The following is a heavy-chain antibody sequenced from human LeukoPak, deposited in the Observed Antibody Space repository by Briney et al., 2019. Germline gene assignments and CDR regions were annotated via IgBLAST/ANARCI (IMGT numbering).Heavy chain of an antibody. D-gene: IGHD3-3*01. CDR3: ARLRYHDFWSGYWKYYYYMDV. CDR2: IYSGGST. CDR1: GLTVSSNS. V-gene: IGHV3-53*01. J-gene: IGHJ6*03. Sequence: GGSLRLSCAASGLTVSSNSMSWVRQAPGKGLEWVSFIYSGGSTYYADSVKGRFTISRDNAKNSLYLQMNSLRAEDTAVYYCARLRYHDFWSGYWKYYYYMDVWGKGTTVTVSS.